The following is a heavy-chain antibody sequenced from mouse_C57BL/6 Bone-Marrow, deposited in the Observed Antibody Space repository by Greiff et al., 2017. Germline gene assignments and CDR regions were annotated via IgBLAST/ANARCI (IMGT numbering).Heavy chain of an antibody. D-gene: IGHD1-1*01. V-gene: IGHV1-54*01. CDR1: GYAFTNYL. CDR3: ARYYGSSYYFDY. Sequence: VQLQQSGAELVRPGTSVKVSCKASGYAFTNYLIEWVKQRPGPGLEWIGVINPGSGGTNYNEKFKGKATLTADKSSSTAYMQLSSLTSEDSAVYFCARYYGSSYYFDYWGQGTTLTVSS. J-gene: IGHJ2*01. CDR2: INPGSGGT.